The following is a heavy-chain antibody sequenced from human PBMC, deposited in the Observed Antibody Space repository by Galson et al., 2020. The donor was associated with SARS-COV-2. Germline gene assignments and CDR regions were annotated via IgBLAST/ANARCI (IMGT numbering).Heavy chain of an antibody. J-gene: IGHJ3*02. D-gene: IGHD6-13*01. CDR2: THYRSQWST. Sequence: SQAPSHTRAISGDTVSSNSAARGSTRQPPSRGLEWQARTHYRSQWSTDYPGSAKSRITINPDTSKNQFALQLNSVTPEDTAIYYCAGRVAGAGSVENWGQGRMVIVSS. CDR1: GDTVSSNSAA. CDR3: AGRVAGAGSVEN. V-gene: IGHV6-1*01.